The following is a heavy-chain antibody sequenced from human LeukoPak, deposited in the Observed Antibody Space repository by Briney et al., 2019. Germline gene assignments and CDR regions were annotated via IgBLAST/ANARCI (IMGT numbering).Heavy chain of an antibody. J-gene: IGHJ6*02. CDR3: ARDLLVRGVIMYYHGMDV. D-gene: IGHD3-10*01. CDR1: GYTFTSYD. Sequence: ASVKVSCKASGYTFTSYDINWVRQATGQGLEWMGWISAYNGNTNCAQKLQGRVTMTTDTSTSTAYMELRSLRSDDTAVYYCARDLLVRGVIMYYHGMDVWGQGTTVTVSS. CDR2: ISAYNGNT. V-gene: IGHV1-18*01.